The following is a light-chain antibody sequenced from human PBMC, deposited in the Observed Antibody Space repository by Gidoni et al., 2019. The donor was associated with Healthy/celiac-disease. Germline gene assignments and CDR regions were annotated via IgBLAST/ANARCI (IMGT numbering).Light chain of an antibody. CDR1: QSISSY. Sequence: DIQMSQSPYSLSASVGDRVTITCRASQSISSYLNWYQQKPEKAPKLRIYAASSLQSGVPSRVSGSGSGTDFTLTLCSLQPEDFATYYCQPSYSTPFTFGPGTKVDIK. CDR3: QPSYSTPFT. CDR2: AAS. J-gene: IGKJ3*01. V-gene: IGKV1-39*01.